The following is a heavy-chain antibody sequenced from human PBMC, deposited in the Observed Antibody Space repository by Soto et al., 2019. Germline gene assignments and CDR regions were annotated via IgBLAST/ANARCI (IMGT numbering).Heavy chain of an antibody. J-gene: IGHJ6*02. Sequence: GGSLRLSCAASGFTFSSYGMNCIRQAPGKGLEWEAVIWYNGSNKYYADSVKGEFTISRDNSKNTLSLQMNSLRAEDTAVYYCASLYGSGKMGYYYGMDVWGQGTTVTVSS. V-gene: IGHV3-33*01. CDR3: ASLYGSGKMGYYYGMDV. CDR1: GFTFSSYG. D-gene: IGHD3-10*01. CDR2: IWYNGSNK.